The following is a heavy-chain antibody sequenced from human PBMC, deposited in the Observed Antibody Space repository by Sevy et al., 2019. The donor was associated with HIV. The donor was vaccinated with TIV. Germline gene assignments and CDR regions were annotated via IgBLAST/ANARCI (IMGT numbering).Heavy chain of an antibody. CDR2: IYYNGHI. Sequence: SETLSLTCTVSGGSITSLYWNWIRQPPGRGLEWIANIYYNGHINYNPSLKSRVTSSLDTSKNQFSLRLSSVTAADTAMYYCAGENAWGRGYSWGQGTLVTVSS. J-gene: IGHJ4*02. CDR1: GGSITSLY. CDR3: AGENAWGRGYS. V-gene: IGHV4-59*08. D-gene: IGHD1-26*01.